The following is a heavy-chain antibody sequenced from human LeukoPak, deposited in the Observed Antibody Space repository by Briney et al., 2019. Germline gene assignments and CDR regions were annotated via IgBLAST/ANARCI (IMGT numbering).Heavy chain of an antibody. D-gene: IGHD3-10*01. J-gene: IGHJ3*02. Sequence: PSETLSLTCAVYGGSFSGYYWSWIRQPPGKGLEWIGSIYYSGSTYYNPSLKSRVTISVDTSKNQFSLKLSSVTAADTAVYYCARVTRGNDAFDIWGQGTMVTVSS. CDR1: GGSFSGYY. CDR2: IYYSGST. V-gene: IGHV4-34*01. CDR3: ARVTRGNDAFDI.